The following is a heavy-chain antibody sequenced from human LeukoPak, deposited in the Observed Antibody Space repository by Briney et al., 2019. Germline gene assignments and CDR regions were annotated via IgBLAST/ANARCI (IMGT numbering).Heavy chain of an antibody. D-gene: IGHD3-22*01. CDR1: GFTFSSYW. CDR2: MNPDGSEK. CDR3: ARDRALDDSRGGYYREDDY. V-gene: IGHV3-7*01. Sequence: GGSLRLSCAASGFTFSSYWMSWVRQAPGEGLEWVANMNPDGSEKYFLDSVKGRFTISRDNAKSLLYLEMNRLRGDDTAVYCRARDRALDDSRGGYYREDDYWGQGTLVTVSS. J-gene: IGHJ4*02.